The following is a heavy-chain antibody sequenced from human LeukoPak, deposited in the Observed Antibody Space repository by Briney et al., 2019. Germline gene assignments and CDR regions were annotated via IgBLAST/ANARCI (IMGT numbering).Heavy chain of an antibody. CDR2: GYPGDSDP. Sequence: GESLKISCKGSGYSFDSYWIGWVRQLPGKGLEWIGIGYPGDSDPRYSPFFQGQVTISVDKSINTAYLQWSSLKASDTAMYYCARLPDYYDSSGVSGVTGLFDYWGQGTLVTVSS. CDR3: ARLPDYYDSSGVSGVTGLFDY. D-gene: IGHD3-22*01. V-gene: IGHV5-51*01. J-gene: IGHJ4*02. CDR1: GYSFDSYW.